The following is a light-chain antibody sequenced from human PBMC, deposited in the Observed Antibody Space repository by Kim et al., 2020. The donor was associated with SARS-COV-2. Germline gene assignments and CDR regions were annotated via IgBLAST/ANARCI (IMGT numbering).Light chain of an antibody. CDR1: SSDIGAFNY. CDR3: SSYTNANTRL. Sequence: GQSITISCTGTSSDIGAFNYVSWFQQHPGKAPKLLIYDVSQRPSGISNSFSGSTSGYTASLTISGLQAEDEADYYCSSYTNANTRLFGPGTKVTVL. J-gene: IGLJ1*01. V-gene: IGLV2-14*03. CDR2: DVS.